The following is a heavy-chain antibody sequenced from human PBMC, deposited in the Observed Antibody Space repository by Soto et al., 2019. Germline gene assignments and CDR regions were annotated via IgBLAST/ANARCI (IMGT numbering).Heavy chain of an antibody. CDR2: ISSSGSTI. J-gene: IGHJ6*02. D-gene: IGHD3-3*01. CDR3: ARGLSDFWSGPYYYYRINV. V-gene: IGHV3-11*01. CDR1: GFTFSDYY. Sequence: GGSLRLSCAASGFTFSDYYMSWIRQAPGKGLEWVSYISSSGSTIYYADSVKGRFTISRDNAKNSLYLQMNSLRAEDTAVYYCARGLSDFWSGPYYYYRINVWGQGTTVTVSS.